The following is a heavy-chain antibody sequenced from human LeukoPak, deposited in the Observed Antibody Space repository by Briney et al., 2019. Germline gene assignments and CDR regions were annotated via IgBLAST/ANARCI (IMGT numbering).Heavy chain of an antibody. V-gene: IGHV3-30*04. D-gene: IGHD6-19*01. Sequence: PGGSLRLSCAASGFTFSSYAMHWVRQAPGKGLEWVAVISYDGSDKYYADSVKGRFTISRDNSKNTLYLQMNSLRAEDTAVYYCARAEQWLVQYYWGQGTLVTVSS. CDR1: GFTFSSYA. J-gene: IGHJ4*02. CDR3: ARAEQWLVQYY. CDR2: ISYDGSDK.